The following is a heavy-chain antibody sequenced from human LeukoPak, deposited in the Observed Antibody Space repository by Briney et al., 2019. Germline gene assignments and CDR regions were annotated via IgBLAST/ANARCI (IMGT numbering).Heavy chain of an antibody. CDR2: IYYSGST. Sequence: SETLSLTCTVSGGSISGYYWSWIRQPPGKGLEWIGYIYYSGSTNYNPSLKSRVTISVDTSKNQFSLKLSSVTAADTAVYYCARTVVIGDYFDYWGQGTLVTVSS. D-gene: IGHD4-23*01. V-gene: IGHV4-59*08. CDR1: GGSISGYY. J-gene: IGHJ4*02. CDR3: ARTVVIGDYFDY.